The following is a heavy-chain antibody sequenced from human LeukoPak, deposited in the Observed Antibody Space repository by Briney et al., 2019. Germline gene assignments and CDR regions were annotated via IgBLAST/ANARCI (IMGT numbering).Heavy chain of an antibody. Sequence: ASVKVSCKASGGTFSSYAISWVRQAPGQGLEWMGGIIPIFGTANYAQKFQGRVTIPADESTSTAYMELSSLRSEDTAVYYCARAESSGPERLVLVHFDYWGREPWSPSPQ. J-gene: IGHJ4*02. D-gene: IGHD1-1*01. CDR3: ARAESSGPERLVLVHFDY. V-gene: IGHV1-69*13. CDR1: GGTFSSYA. CDR2: IIPIFGTA.